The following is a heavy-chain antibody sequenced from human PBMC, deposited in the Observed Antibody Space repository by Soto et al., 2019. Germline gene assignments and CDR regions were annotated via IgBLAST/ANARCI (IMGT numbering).Heavy chain of an antibody. CDR1: GFTFSSYA. Sequence: QVQLVESGGGVVQPGRSLRLSCAASGFTFSSYAMHWVRQAPGKGLEWVAVISYDGSNKYYADSVKGRFTISRDNSKNTLYLQMNSLRAEDTAVYYCAKHLADYDSGSFRWLDPWGQGTLVTVSS. D-gene: IGHD3-10*01. CDR3: AKHLADYDSGSFRWLDP. V-gene: IGHV3-30-3*02. CDR2: ISYDGSNK. J-gene: IGHJ5*02.